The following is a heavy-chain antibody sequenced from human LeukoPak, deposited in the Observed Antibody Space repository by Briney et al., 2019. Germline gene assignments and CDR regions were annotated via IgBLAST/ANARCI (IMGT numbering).Heavy chain of an antibody. CDR3: ARSWVAVATRSYYFDY. CDR1: GGSISSYY. D-gene: IGHD6-19*01. CDR2: IYYSGST. Sequence: SETLSFTCTVSGGSISSYYWSWIRQPPGKGLEWIGYIYYSGSTNYNHSLKSRVTISVDTSKNQFSLKLSSVTAADTAVYYCARSWVAVATRSYYFDYWGQGTLVTVSS. V-gene: IGHV4-59*08. J-gene: IGHJ4*02.